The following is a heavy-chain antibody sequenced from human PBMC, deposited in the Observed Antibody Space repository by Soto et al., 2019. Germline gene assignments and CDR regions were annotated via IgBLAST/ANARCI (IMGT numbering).Heavy chain of an antibody. J-gene: IGHJ6*02. Sequence: QVQLVESGGGLVKPGGSLRLSCAASGFTFSSYGMHWVRQAPGKGLEWVAVIWYDGSNKYYADSVKGRFTISRDNSKNTLYLQMNSLRAEDTAVYYCARDADGYYYYGMDVWGQGTTVTVSS. CDR2: IWYDGSNK. CDR1: GFTFSSYG. CDR3: ARDADGYYYYGMDV. D-gene: IGHD2-8*01. V-gene: IGHV3-33*08.